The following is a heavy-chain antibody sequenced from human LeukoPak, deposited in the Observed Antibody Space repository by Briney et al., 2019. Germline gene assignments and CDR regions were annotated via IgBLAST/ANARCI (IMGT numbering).Heavy chain of an antibody. V-gene: IGHV3-23*01. CDR3: VREAGYCASVCLKSNWFDP. D-gene: IGHD2-21*02. CDR2: ISNGNT. Sequence: GGSLRLSCAASGFPFSNHAMSWVRQPPGKGLEWVSAISNGNTYYADSVRGRFTISRDESKNMVYLQMNSLRVEDTARYYCVREAGYCASVCLKSNWFDPWGQGTLVTVS. J-gene: IGHJ5*02. CDR1: GFPFSNHA.